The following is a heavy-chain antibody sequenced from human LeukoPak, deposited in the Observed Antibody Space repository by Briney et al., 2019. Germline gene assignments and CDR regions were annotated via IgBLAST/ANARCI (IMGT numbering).Heavy chain of an antibody. CDR3: ARTPVGVSAGDYYFDY. D-gene: IGHD2-2*01. J-gene: IGHJ4*02. CDR2: ISSSSSYI. CDR1: GFTLSSYS. V-gene: IGHV3-21*01. Sequence: GGSLRLSCAASGFTLSSYSMNWVRQAPGKGLEWVSSISSSSSYIYYADSVKGRFTISRDNAKNSLYLQMNSLRAEDTAVYYCARTPVGVSAGDYYFDYWGQGTLVIVSS.